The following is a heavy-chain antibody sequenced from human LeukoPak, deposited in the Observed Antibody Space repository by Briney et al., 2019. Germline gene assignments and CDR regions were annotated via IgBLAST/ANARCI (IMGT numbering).Heavy chain of an antibody. CDR2: ISYDGSNE. D-gene: IGHD2-2*02. V-gene: IGHV3-30-3*01. CDR1: GFTFSSYA. CDR3: ARDPLYTNSPPSYFDY. J-gene: IGHJ4*02. Sequence: PGGSLRLSCAASGFTFSSYAMDWVRQAPGKGLEWVAIISYDGSNEYYADSVKGRFTISRDNSKSTLYLQMNSLRAEDTAVYYCARDPLYTNSPPSYFDYWGQGTLVTVSS.